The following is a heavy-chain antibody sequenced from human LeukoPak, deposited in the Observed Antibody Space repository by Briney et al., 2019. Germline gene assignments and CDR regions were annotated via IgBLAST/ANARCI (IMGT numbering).Heavy chain of an antibody. J-gene: IGHJ5*02. CDR3: AKRYYYDTSGNPGGLDP. D-gene: IGHD3-22*01. Sequence: GGSLRLSCAASGLTFSSYATGWVRQAPGKGLQWVSTIGGSGDGTYYADSVKGRFTISRDNSKNTLSLQMNSLRAEDTAVYYCAKRYYYDTSGNPGGLDPWGQGTLVTVSS. CDR2: IGGSGDGT. CDR1: GLTFSSYA. V-gene: IGHV3-23*01.